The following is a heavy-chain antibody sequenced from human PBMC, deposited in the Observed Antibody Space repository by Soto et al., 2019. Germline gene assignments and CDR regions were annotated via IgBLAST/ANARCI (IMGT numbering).Heavy chain of an antibody. CDR3: ATGIRGTFLV. V-gene: IGHV2-5*02. Sequence: QITLKESGPTLVKPTQTLTLTCTFSGFSLSTSGVGVGWIRQPPRKALEWLALIYWDDDKRYSPSLKSRLTITTDTSKNQVVLTMTYMDPVDTATYYCATGIRGTFLVWGQGTLVTVSS. D-gene: IGHD3-3*02. CDR1: GFSLSTSGVG. CDR2: IYWDDDK. J-gene: IGHJ1*01.